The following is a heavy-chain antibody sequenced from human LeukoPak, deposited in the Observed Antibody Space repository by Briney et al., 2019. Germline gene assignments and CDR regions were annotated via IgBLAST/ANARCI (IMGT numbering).Heavy chain of an antibody. CDR3: ARIGNSYGPLGYYYYMDV. Sequence: GGSLRLSCAASGFTFSSYLMSWVRQAPGKGLEWVANINQDGSEKYYVDSVKGRFAISRDNAKNSLYLQMNSLRAEDTAVYYWARIGNSYGPLGYYYYMDVWGKGTTVTISS. J-gene: IGHJ6*03. CDR2: INQDGSEK. D-gene: IGHD5-18*01. CDR1: GFTFSSYL. V-gene: IGHV3-7*01.